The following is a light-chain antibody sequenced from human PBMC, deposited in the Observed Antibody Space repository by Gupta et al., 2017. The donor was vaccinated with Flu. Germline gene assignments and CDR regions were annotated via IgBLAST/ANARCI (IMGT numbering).Light chain of an antibody. Sequence: ITRYCTGTSSDVGSYNLVSWYQQHTGKAPKLMIYEVSKRHSRVSTRFSGSKSGNTAFLTIAGLQAEDEAVYYCWSYAGSRETLVFGGGTKLTVL. CDR1: SSDVGSYNL. J-gene: IGLJ2*01. CDR2: EVS. V-gene: IGLV2-23*02. CDR3: WSYAGSRETLV.